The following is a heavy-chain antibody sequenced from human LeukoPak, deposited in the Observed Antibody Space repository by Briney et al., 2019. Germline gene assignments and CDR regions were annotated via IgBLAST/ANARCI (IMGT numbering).Heavy chain of an antibody. CDR2: IKQDGSEK. CDR3: ARDDRIAVAGIGGYFDY. J-gene: IGHJ4*02. V-gene: IGHV3-7*01. Sequence: GGSLRLSCAASGFTFSSYWMSWVRQAPGKGLEWVANIKQDGSEKYYVDSVKGRFTISRDNAKNSLYLQMNSLRAEDTAVYYCARDDRIAVAGIGGYFDYWGQGTLVTVSS. CDR1: GFTFSSYW. D-gene: IGHD6-19*01.